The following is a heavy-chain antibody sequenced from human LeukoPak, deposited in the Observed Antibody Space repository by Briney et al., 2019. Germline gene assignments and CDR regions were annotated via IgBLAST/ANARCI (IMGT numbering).Heavy chain of an antibody. CDR2: IYHSGST. J-gene: IGHJ6*03. V-gene: IGHV4-38-2*02. D-gene: IGHD3-16*01. CDR3: ARGVWKPYYYYYMDV. Sequence: SETLSLTCSVSGYSISSGYYWGWIRQPPGKGLEWIGSIYHSGSTYYTPSLKSRVTISVDTSKNQFSLKLSSVTAADTAVYYCARGVWKPYYYYYMDVWGKGTTVTVSS. CDR1: GYSISSGYY.